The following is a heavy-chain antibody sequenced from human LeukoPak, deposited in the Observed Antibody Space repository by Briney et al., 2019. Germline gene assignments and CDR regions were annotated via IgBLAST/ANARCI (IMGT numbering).Heavy chain of an antibody. CDR3: AKVPAAIRVYNWFDP. V-gene: IGHV3-23*01. J-gene: IGHJ5*02. Sequence: PGGSLRLSCAASGFTFSSYAMSWVRQAPGKGLVWVSAISGSGGSTYYADSVKGRFTISRDNSKNTLYLQMNSLRAEDTAVYYCAKVPAAIRVYNWFDPWGQGTLVTVSS. CDR1: GFTFSSYA. D-gene: IGHD2-2*02. CDR2: ISGSGGST.